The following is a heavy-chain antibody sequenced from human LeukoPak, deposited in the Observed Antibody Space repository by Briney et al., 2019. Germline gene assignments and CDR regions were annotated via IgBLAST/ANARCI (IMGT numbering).Heavy chain of an antibody. CDR2: ISSSGSTI. Sequence: GGSLGLSCAASGFTFSSYEMNWVRQAPGKGLEWVSYISSSGSTIYYADSVKGRFTISRDNAKNSLYLQMNSLRAEDTAVYYCASFASSSWYWVDYWGQGTLVTVSS. CDR3: ASFASSSWYWVDY. J-gene: IGHJ4*02. D-gene: IGHD6-13*01. CDR1: GFTFSSYE. V-gene: IGHV3-48*03.